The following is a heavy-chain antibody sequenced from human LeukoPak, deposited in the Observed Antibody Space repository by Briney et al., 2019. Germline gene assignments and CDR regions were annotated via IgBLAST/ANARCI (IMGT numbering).Heavy chain of an antibody. J-gene: IGHJ4*02. D-gene: IGHD2-8*01. CDR1: GYSISSGYY. CDR3: ARHAPGSVPDTFDY. Sequence: SETLSLTCAVSGYSISSGYYWGWIRQPPGKGLEWIGSIYHSGSTYYNPSLKSRATISVDTSKNQFSLKLSSVTAADTAVYYCARHAPGSVPDTFDYWGQGTLVTVSS. CDR2: IYHSGST. V-gene: IGHV4-38-2*01.